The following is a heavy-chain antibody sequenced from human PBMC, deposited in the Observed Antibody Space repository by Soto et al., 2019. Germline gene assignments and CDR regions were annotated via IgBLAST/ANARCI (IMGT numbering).Heavy chain of an antibody. D-gene: IGHD6-13*01. CDR2: ISSSGGST. Sequence: EVQLLESGGGLVQPGGSLRLSCAASGFTFSSYAMTWVRQAPGKGLEWVSSISSSGGSTYYADSVKGRFTISRDTSQNTLYLPMNSLRAEDTAVYYCAKEEYTSSWYGAFDIWGQGTLVTVSS. J-gene: IGHJ3*02. CDR3: AKEEYTSSWYGAFDI. V-gene: IGHV3-23*01. CDR1: GFTFSSYA.